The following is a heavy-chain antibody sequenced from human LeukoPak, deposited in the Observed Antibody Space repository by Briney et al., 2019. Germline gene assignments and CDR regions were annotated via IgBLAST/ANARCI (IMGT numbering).Heavy chain of an antibody. V-gene: IGHV4-39*01. CDR3: ARLSSSWYYFDY. J-gene: IGHJ4*02. Sequence: SGTLSLTCTVSGGSISSSSYYWGWIRQPPGKGLEWIGSIYYSGSTYYNPSLKSRVTISVDTSKNQFSLKLSSVTAADTAVYYCARLSSSWYYFDYWGQGTLVTVSS. D-gene: IGHD6-13*01. CDR2: IYYSGST. CDR1: GGSISSSSYY.